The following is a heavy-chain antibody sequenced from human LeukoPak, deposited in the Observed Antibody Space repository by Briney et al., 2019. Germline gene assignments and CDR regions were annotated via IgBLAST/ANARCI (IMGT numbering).Heavy chain of an antibody. CDR3: QRITIFGVVIDFDY. CDR1: GYAFDYYG. V-gene: IGHV1-18*01. CDR2: ISVNNGNT. J-gene: IGHJ4*02. D-gene: IGHD3-3*01. Sequence: APVKVSCKASGYAFDYYGLSWVRQVPGQGLEWLGWISVNNGNTHYAQKFQDRVIMTTDTSTSTAYLEVRSLRSDDTAIYYCQRITIFGVVIDFDYWGQGTLVTVSS.